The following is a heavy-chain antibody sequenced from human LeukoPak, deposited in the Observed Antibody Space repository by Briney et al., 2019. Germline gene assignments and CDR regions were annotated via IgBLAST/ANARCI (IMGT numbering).Heavy chain of an antibody. J-gene: IGHJ1*01. CDR2: VNRDGSET. V-gene: IGHV3-7*03. CDR1: GFTLSNHW. Sequence: GGSLRLSCAASGFTLSNHWMTWVRQVPGRGPEWVANVNRDGSETYYLDSVKGRFTISRDNSGNIPYLQMNRLRAEDTAVYFCAQEVGYCAGATCFFTYWGQGTLVTVSS. D-gene: IGHD2-8*02. CDR3: AQEVGYCAGATCFFTY.